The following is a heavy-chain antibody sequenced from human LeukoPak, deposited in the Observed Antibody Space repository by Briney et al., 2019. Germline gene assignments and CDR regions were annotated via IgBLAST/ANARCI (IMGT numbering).Heavy chain of an antibody. CDR2: ISWDGGST. Sequence: GGSLRLSCAASGFTFDDYAMHWVRQAPGKGLEWVSLISWDGGSTYYADSVKGRFTIPRDNSKNSLYLQMNSLRAEDTVLYYCAKDYDIDYYYMDVWGKGTTVTVSS. V-gene: IGHV3-43D*03. D-gene: IGHD3-9*01. CDR3: AKDYDIDYYYMDV. J-gene: IGHJ6*03. CDR1: GFTFDDYA.